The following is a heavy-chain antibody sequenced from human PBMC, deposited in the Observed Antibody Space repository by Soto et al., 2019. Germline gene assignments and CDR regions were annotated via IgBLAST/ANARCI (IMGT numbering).Heavy chain of an antibody. CDR1: GGSISSSNW. J-gene: IGHJ5*02. CDR2: IHHSGST. D-gene: IGHD6-19*01. V-gene: IGHV4-4*02. CDR3: ARDRRYSSGWYSFDP. Sequence: KPSETLSLTCAVSGGSISSSNWWSWVRQPPGKGLEWIGEIHHSGSTNYNPSLKSRLIISVDKSKNQFSLKLRSVSAADTAVYYCARDRRYSSGWYSFDPWGQGTLVTVSS.